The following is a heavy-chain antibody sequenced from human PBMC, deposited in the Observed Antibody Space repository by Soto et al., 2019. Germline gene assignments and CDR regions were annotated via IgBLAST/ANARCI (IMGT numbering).Heavy chain of an antibody. CDR3: AREERIAARPLHY. CDR1: GFTFSSYG. V-gene: IGHV3-33*01. D-gene: IGHD6-6*01. J-gene: IGHJ4*02. CDR2: IWYDGSNK. Sequence: SLRLSCAASGFTFSSYGMHWVRQAPGKGLEWVAVIWYDGSNKYYADSVKGRFTISRDNSKNTLYLQMNSLRAEDTAVYYCAREERIAARPLHYWGQGTLVTVSS.